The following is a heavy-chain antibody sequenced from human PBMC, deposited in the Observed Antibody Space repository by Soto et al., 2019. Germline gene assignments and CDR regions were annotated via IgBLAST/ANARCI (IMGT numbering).Heavy chain of an antibody. CDR3: AKSQLSGGPVHT. V-gene: IGHV3-23*01. CDR2: ITGSGDDT. CDR1: GFTFPSYV. Sequence: EVQLLVSGGGLVQPGGSLRLTCAASGFTFPSYVMSWPRQAPGKGLEWVSTITGSGDDTYYADSVRGQFTIPRDNSKSTLYMERNSLRAEDTAVYYCAKSQLSGGPVHTWGQGTMVTVSS. D-gene: IGHD1-1*01. J-gene: IGHJ3*01.